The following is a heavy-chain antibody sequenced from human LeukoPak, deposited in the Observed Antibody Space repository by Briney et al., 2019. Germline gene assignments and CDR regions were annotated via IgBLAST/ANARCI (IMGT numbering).Heavy chain of an antibody. CDR1: GGSISSYY. V-gene: IGHV4-59*01. D-gene: IGHD3-3*01. CDR2: IYYSGST. CDR3: ASSLSIFGVVPFDY. Sequence: PSETLSLTCTLSGGSISSYYWSWIRQPPGKGLEWIGYIYYSGSTNYNPSLKSRVTISVDTSKNQFSLKLSSVTAADTAVYYCASSLSIFGVVPFDYWGQGTLVTVSS. J-gene: IGHJ4*02.